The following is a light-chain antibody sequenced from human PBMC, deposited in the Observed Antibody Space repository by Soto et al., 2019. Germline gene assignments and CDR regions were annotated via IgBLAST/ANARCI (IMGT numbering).Light chain of an antibody. CDR2: DIS. J-gene: IGLJ2*01. Sequence: QSALTQPRSVSGAPGQSVTISCPGNTSAVGGYNYVSWYQQHPGKAPKLMIYDISKRPSVVPDRFSGSKSGNTAPLTISGLQAGDESDYYGCSYAGSYTFGVFRGGTKVTAL. CDR3: CSYAGSYTFGV. CDR1: TSAVGGYNY. V-gene: IGLV2-11*01.